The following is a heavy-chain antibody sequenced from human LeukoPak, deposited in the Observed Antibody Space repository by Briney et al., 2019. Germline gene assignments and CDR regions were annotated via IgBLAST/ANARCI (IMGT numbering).Heavy chain of an antibody. CDR1: GGSISSYY. D-gene: IGHD1-26*01. Sequence: PSETLSLTCTVSGGSISSYYWSWIRQPPGKGLEWIGYIYYSGSTNYNPSLKSRVTISVDTSKNQFSLKLSSVTAADTAVYYCARATVSPPPKENGRSGDAFDIWGQGTKVTVSS. CDR2: IYYSGST. J-gene: IGHJ3*02. V-gene: IGHV4-59*12. CDR3: ARATVSPPPKENGRSGDAFDI.